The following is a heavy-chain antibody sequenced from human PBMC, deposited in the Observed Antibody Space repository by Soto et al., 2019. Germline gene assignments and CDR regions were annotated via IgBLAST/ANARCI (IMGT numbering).Heavy chain of an antibody. CDR3: ARGYSGEDY. CDR2: MKEDGSEI. Sequence: GGSLRLSCAASGFTFSTYWMSWVRQAPGKGLEWVASMKEDGSEIYYVDSVKDRFTITRDNAKKSVYLQMNSLRVEDTAVYYCARGYSGEDYWGQGTLVTVSS. V-gene: IGHV3-7*01. J-gene: IGHJ4*02. D-gene: IGHD6-25*01. CDR1: GFTFSTYW.